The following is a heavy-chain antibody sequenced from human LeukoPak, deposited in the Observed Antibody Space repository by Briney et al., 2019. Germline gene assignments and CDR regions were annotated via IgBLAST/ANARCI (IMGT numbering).Heavy chain of an antibody. V-gene: IGHV3-7*03. J-gene: IGHJ3*02. D-gene: IGHD3-22*01. CDR1: GFTFGSYW. CDR3: ARDYYDSSGYSYDTFDI. CDR2: IRQDGSEK. Sequence: GGSLRLSCVASGFTFGSYWMSWVRQAPGKGLEWVANIRQDGSEKYYVDSVKGRFTISRDNAKNSLYLQMNSLRAEDTAVYYCARDYYDSSGYSYDTFDIWGQGRMVTVSS.